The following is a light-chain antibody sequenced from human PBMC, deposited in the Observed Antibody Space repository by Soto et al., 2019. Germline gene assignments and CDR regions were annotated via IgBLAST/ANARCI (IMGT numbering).Light chain of an antibody. Sequence: EIVLTQSPGTLSLSPGERATISCKASQSIVSNYLAWYQRRPGQAPRLLIYDSSSRATDIPARFSGSESGTDFTLTISRLESEDFAVYYCQQYGSSPPTFGRGTKVEFK. J-gene: IGKJ1*01. V-gene: IGKV3-20*01. CDR3: QQYGSSPPT. CDR2: DSS. CDR1: QSIVSNY.